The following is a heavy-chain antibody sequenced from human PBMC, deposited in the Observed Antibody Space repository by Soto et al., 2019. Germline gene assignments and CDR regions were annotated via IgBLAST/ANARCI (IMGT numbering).Heavy chain of an antibody. D-gene: IGHD3-3*01. J-gene: IGHJ6*02. CDR1: GYTFTSYA. CDR3: ASARLITIFGVVTYGMDV. V-gene: IGHV1-3*01. CDR2: INAGNGNT. Sequence: ASVKVSCKASGYTFTSYAMHWVRQAPGQRLEWMGWINAGNGNTKYSQKFQGRVTITRDTSASTAYMELSSLRSEDTAVYYCASARLITIFGVVTYGMDVWGQGTTVTVSS.